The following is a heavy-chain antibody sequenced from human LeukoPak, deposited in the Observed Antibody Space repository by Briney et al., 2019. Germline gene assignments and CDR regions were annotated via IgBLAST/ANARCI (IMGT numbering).Heavy chain of an antibody. V-gene: IGHV3-30*02. D-gene: IGHD2-21*02. CDR1: AFTFTIYG. J-gene: IGHJ6*02. CDR2: IRYDGSNK. Sequence: GGSLRLSCAASAFTFTIYGMHWVRQAPGKGLEWVAFIRYDGSNKYYADSVRGRFTISRDNSKTTLYLQMNDLRGEDTAVYYCAKEVTPGRVGMDVWGQGTTVTVSS. CDR3: AKEVTPGRVGMDV.